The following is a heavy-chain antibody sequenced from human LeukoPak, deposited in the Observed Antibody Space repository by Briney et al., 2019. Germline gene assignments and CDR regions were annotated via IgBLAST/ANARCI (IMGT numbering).Heavy chain of an antibody. V-gene: IGHV4-39*01. CDR3: ARHASVDGNWPRPLDY. Sequence: PSETLSLTCTVSGGSISSSPHYWRWIRQPPGKGLEWIGNIYYSGSTYYNPSLKTRVTISVDTSKNQFSLKLTSVTAADTAVYYCARHASVDGNWPRPLDYWGQGSLVTVSS. CDR2: IYYSGST. D-gene: IGHD6-19*01. J-gene: IGHJ4*02. CDR1: GGSISSSPHY.